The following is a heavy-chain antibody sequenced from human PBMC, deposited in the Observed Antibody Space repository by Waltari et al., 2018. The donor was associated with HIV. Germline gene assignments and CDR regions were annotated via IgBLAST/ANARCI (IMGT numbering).Heavy chain of an antibody. Sequence: QEQLVESGGCVVQPGRSLRLSCAVSAFTSNNFGLPWVRQAPGKGLEWVAAISYDGRSKYYSDSVKGRFTISRDDSKNTVSLQMNSLRAADAALYYCAKEGWELLQFGYYFDSWGQGALVTVSS. J-gene: IGHJ4*02. D-gene: IGHD3-10*01. CDR3: AKEGWELLQFGYYFDS. V-gene: IGHV3-30*18. CDR2: ISYDGRSK. CDR1: AFTSNNFG.